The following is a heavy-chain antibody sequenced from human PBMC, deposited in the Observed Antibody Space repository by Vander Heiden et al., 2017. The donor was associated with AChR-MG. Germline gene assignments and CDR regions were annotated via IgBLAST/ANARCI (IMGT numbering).Heavy chain of an antibody. V-gene: IGHV1-2*02. J-gene: IGHJ4*02. CDR2: INPNSRGT. CDR1: GYTFIAYY. CDR3: ARDYSGNWNYAGY. Sequence: QVQLVQSGAEVKKPGASVKVSCKASGYTFIAYYIHWVRQAPGQGLEWMGWINPNSRGTNYAQKFQGRVTMTRDTSISTAYMELSRLRSDDTAVYYCARDYSGNWNYAGYWGQGTLVTVSS. D-gene: IGHD1-7*01.